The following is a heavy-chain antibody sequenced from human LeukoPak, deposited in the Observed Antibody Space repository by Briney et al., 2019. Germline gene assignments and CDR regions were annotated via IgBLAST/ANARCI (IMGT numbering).Heavy chain of an antibody. CDR3: ARATRGGYDGYFDY. J-gene: IGHJ4*02. D-gene: IGHD5-12*01. CDR1: GFTLSSYH. Sequence: KPGGSLRLSCAASGFTLSSYHMNWVRQAPGKGLEWVSSISSSSLYIYYSDSVKGRFTISRDNAKNSLYPQMNSLRAEDTAVYYCARATRGGYDGYFDYWGQGTLVTVSS. CDR2: ISSSSLYI. V-gene: IGHV3-21*01.